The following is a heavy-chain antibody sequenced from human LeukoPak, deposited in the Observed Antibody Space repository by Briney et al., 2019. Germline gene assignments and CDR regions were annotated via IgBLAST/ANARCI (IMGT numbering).Heavy chain of an antibody. J-gene: IGHJ3*02. D-gene: IGHD3-9*01. CDR3: ARQHEILTGYAFDI. CDR2: IYFSGST. CDR1: GGXISSSSYY. Sequence: SETLSLTCTVSGGXISSSSYYWGWIRQPPGKGLEWIGSIYFSGSTDYNPSLKSRVTISVDTSKNQFSVKLTSVPAADTAVYYCARQHEILTGYAFDIWGHGTMVTVSS. V-gene: IGHV4-39*01.